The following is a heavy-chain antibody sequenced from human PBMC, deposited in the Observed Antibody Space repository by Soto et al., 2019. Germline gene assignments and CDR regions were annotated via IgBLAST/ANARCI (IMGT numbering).Heavy chain of an antibody. CDR2: VIPIFGTT. CDR3: AREAAAGTNRFDP. D-gene: IGHD6-13*01. J-gene: IGHJ5*02. CDR1: GGTFSSFA. V-gene: IGHV1-69*01. Sequence: QVQLVQSGAEVKKSGSSVKVSCKASGGTFSSFAIIWVRQAPGQGLEWMGGVIPIFGTTDYAQKFQGRVTIIADESTSTAYMELSSLRSEDTAVYYCAREAAAGTNRFDPWGQGTLVIVSS.